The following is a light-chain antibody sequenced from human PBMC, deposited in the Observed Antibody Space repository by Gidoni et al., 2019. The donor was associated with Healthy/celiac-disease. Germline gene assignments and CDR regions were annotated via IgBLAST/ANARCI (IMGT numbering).Light chain of an antibody. CDR1: SSNIGNNA. CDR2: YDD. V-gene: IGLV1-36*01. CDR3: AAWDDSLNGWV. J-gene: IGLJ3*02. Sequence: QSVLTQPPSVSGAPRQRVTISCSGSSSNIGNNAVNWYQQLPGKAPKLLIYYDDLLPSVVSDRFSGSKSGTSASLAISGLQSADEADYYCAAWDDSLNGWVFGGGTKLTVL.